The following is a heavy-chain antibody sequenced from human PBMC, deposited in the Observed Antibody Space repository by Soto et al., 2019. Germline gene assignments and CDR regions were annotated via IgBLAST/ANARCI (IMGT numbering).Heavy chain of an antibody. D-gene: IGHD4-17*01. CDR3: AKDHNYGDYVGDAFDI. CDR1: GFTFSSYG. Sequence: QVQLVESGGGVVQPRRSLRLSCAASGFTFSSYGMHWVRQAPGKGLEWVAVISYDGSNKYYADSVKGRFTISRDNSKNTLYLQMNSLRAEDTAVYYCAKDHNYGDYVGDAFDIWGQGTMVTVSS. CDR2: ISYDGSNK. J-gene: IGHJ3*02. V-gene: IGHV3-30*18.